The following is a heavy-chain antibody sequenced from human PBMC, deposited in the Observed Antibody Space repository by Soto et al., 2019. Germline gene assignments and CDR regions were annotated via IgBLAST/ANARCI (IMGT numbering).Heavy chain of an antibody. Sequence: ASVKVSCKASGYTFTSYGISWVRQAPGQGLEWMGWISAYNGETIYAQKFQGRVTMTEDTSTDTAYMELSSLRSEDTAVYYCAAFGIYDSSGYLGYWGQGTLVTVSS. J-gene: IGHJ4*02. D-gene: IGHD3-22*01. CDR3: AAFGIYDSSGYLGY. V-gene: IGHV1-18*01. CDR1: GYTFTSYG. CDR2: ISAYNGET.